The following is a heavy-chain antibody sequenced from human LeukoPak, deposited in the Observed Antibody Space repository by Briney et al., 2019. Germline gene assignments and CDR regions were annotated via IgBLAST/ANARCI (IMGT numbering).Heavy chain of an antibody. V-gene: IGHV3-7*01. CDR3: ASEGLSSGSHFSAWFDP. CDR2: IKQDGGEI. Sequence: PGGSLRLSCAASGFTFSRYWMSWVRQAPGKGLEWVANIKQDGGEIYYVDSVKGRFTISRDNSKNTLFLEMNSLRPEDTAVYYCASEGLSSGSHFSAWFDPWGQGTLVTVSS. D-gene: IGHD3-10*01. CDR1: GFTFSRYW. J-gene: IGHJ5*02.